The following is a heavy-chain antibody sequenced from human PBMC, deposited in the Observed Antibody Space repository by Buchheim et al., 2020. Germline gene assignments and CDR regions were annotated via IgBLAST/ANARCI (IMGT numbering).Heavy chain of an antibody. J-gene: IGHJ4*02. D-gene: IGHD3-16*02. V-gene: IGHV3-72*01. CDR3: ARDHWGSYLN. CDR2: SSSSTA. CDR1: GFIFSDYD. Sequence: EVQLVESGGGLVQPGGSLRLSCAASGFIFSDYDMDWVRQAPGKGLEWVGRSSSSTAEYAASVEGRFTISRDDLRKSVYMEMNSLITEDTAVYYCARDHWGSYLNRGQGSL.